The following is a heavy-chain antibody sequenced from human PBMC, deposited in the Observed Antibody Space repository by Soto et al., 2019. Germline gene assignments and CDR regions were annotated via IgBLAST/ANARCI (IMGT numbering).Heavy chain of an antibody. CDR3: ARGWFRPYV. D-gene: IGHD3-10*01. CDR2: IDKVGTDS. Sequence: EVQLVESGGGLVQPGGSLRLSCAASEFTFSGRSVHWVRQAPGKGLVWVSGIDKVGTDSTYADSVKGRFTSSRDNANNTAYLPMKSLRVEDTAVYYCARGWFRPYVWGQGTTVTVSS. CDR1: EFTFSGRS. V-gene: IGHV3-74*01. J-gene: IGHJ6*02.